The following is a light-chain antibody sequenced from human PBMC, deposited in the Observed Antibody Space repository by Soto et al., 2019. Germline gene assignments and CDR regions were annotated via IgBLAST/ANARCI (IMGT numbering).Light chain of an antibody. J-gene: IGKJ2*01. V-gene: IGKV4-1*01. Sequence: DIVMTQSPDSLAVSLGERATINCKSSQSVSYTSNSKNLLAWYQQKPGQPPKLLIYWASTRESGVPGRFSGSGSGTDFTLTISSLQAEDVAVYYCHQYCNTPYTFGQGTKLEIK. CDR2: WAS. CDR1: QSVSYTSNSKNL. CDR3: HQYCNTPYT.